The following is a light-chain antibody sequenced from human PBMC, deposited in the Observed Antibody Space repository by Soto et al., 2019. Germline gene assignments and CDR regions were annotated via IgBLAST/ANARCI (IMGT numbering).Light chain of an antibody. CDR2: GAS. CDR1: QSVSSNY. Sequence: EIVLTQSPGTLSLSPGERATLSCRASQSVSSNYLAWYQQKPGQAPRLFIYGASSRATGIPDRFSGSGSGTDFTLTIRRLEPEDFAVYYCQQYGSSPITFGQGTRLEIK. CDR3: QQYGSSPIT. J-gene: IGKJ5*01. V-gene: IGKV3-20*01.